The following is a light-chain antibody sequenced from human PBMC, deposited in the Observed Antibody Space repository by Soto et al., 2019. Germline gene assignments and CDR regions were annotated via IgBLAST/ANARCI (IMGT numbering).Light chain of an antibody. V-gene: IGKV1-12*01. J-gene: IGKJ4*01. CDR3: QQADSFPLA. CDR1: QDIRGW. CDR2: GAS. Sequence: DIQMTQSPPSLSASVGDRVTIICRASQDIRGWLAWYQKKPGKGPKLLIHGASNLQSGVPSRFSGSGSGTEFTLTINNLQAEDFATYYCQQADSFPLAFGGGTKVEIK.